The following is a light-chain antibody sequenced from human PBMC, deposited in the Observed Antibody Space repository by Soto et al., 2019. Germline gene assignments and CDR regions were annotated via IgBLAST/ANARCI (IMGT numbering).Light chain of an antibody. CDR3: QQYDTFPRT. Sequence: DIQMTQSPPSLSASVGDRVTITCRASQGIKNYVAWFQQKPGRAPKSLIYATNNLQSGVPSQFSASGSGTEFTLTISSLQPDDFANYYCQQYDTFPRTFGQGTKVEI. J-gene: IGKJ1*01. CDR1: QGIKNY. V-gene: IGKV1-16*02. CDR2: ATN.